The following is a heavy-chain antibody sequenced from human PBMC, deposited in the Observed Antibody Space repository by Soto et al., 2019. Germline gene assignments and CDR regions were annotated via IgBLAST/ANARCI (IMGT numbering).Heavy chain of an antibody. Sequence: QVQLLESGPGLVKPSQTLSLTCTVSGGSISRSAFYWSWIRQRPGKGLEWITYIYDSGSSYYCPSLKSRATISVDTAKNQFSLKLSSVTAADTAMYYCARRSTLKDAFDIWGQVTMVTVSA. V-gene: IGHV4-31*03. J-gene: IGHJ3*02. CDR1: GGSISRSAFY. CDR2: IYDSGSS. CDR3: ARRSTLKDAFDI.